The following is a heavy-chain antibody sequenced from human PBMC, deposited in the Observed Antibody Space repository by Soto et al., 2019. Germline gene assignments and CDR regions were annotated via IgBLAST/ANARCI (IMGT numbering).Heavy chain of an antibody. CDR3: AIDRITTRGDAFDL. J-gene: IGHJ3*01. D-gene: IGHD3-3*01. CDR1: GGTFSTYI. CDR2: IIPIPDIT. Sequence: QVQLVQSGAEVRKPGSSVKVSCKAPGGTFSTYIISWVRQAPGQGLEWMGRIIPIPDITNYAQKFQRRVTVSADRSTSTAYMELTSLKSEGTAVCNCAIDRITTRGDAFDLWGQGTMVMVSS. V-gene: IGHV1-69*08.